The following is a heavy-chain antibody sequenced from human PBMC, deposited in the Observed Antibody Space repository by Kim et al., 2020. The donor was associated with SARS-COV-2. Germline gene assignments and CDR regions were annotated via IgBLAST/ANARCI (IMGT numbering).Heavy chain of an antibody. V-gene: IGHV3-53*01. D-gene: IGHD6-19*01. J-gene: IGHJ3*02. Sequence: DSVKGRFTISRDNSKNTLYLQMNSRKAEDTAVYYCARGNIGWLALNAFDIWGQGTMVTVSS. CDR3: ARGNIGWLALNAFDI.